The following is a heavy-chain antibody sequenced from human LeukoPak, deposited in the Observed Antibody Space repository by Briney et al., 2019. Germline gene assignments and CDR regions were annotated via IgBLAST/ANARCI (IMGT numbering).Heavy chain of an antibody. CDR1: GGSFSGYY. Sequence: PSETLSLTCAVYGGSFSGYYWSWIRQPPGKGLEWIGEINHSGSTNYNPSLKSRVSISVDTSKNQFSLKLSSVTAADTAVYYCARDRSRYFDMWGQGTMVTVSS. CDR2: INHSGST. V-gene: IGHV4-34*01. J-gene: IGHJ3*02. CDR3: ARDRSRYFDM.